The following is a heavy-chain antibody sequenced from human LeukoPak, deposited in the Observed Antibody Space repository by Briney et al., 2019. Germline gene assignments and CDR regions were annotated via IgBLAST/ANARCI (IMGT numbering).Heavy chain of an antibody. V-gene: IGHV1-69*13. Sequence: RASVKVSCEASGGTFSSYAISWVAQAPGQGLEWMGGINPIFGTANYAQKFQGRVTITADESTSTAYMELSSLRSEDTAVYYCASTVRPGYSYGYWQVAGWFDPWGQGTLVTVSS. CDR2: INPIFGTA. J-gene: IGHJ5*02. CDR3: ASTVRPGYSYGYWQVAGWFDP. CDR1: GGTFSSYA. D-gene: IGHD5-18*01.